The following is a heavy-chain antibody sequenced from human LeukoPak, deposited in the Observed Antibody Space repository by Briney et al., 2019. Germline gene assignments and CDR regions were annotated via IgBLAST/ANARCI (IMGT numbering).Heavy chain of an antibody. D-gene: IGHD1-26*01. CDR2: ISSSGSTI. CDR1: GFTFSDYY. J-gene: IGHJ4*02. V-gene: IGHV3-11*01. Sequence: GGSLRLSCAASGFTFSDYYMSWIRQAPGKGLEWVSYISSSGSTIYYADSVKGRFTISRDNAKSSLYLQMNSLRAEDTAVYYCAREISGERTYYFDYWGQGTLVTVSS. CDR3: AREISGERTYYFDY.